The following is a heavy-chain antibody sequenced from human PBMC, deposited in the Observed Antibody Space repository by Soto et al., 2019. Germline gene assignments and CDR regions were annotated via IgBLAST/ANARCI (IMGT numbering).Heavy chain of an antibody. V-gene: IGHV4-61*08. D-gene: IGHD3-10*01. CDR1: GGSVSSGGYY. J-gene: IGHJ6*02. Sequence: SETLSLTCTVSGGSVSSGGYYWSWIRQPPGKGLEWIGYIYYSGSTNYNPSLKSRVTISVDTSKNQFSLKLSSVTAADTAVYYCARDRYYGSGSYNLDVWGQGTTVTVSS. CDR3: ARDRYYGSGSYNLDV. CDR2: IYYSGST.